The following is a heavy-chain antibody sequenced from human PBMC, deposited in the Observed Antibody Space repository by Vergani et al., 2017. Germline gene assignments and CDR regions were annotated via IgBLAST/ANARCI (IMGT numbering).Heavy chain of an antibody. Sequence: EVQLVESGGGLVKPGGSLRLSCAASGFTFSNAWMSWVRQAPGKGLEWVGRIKSKTDGGTTDYAAPVKGRFTISRDNAKNSLYLQMNSLRAEDTAVYYCARNDYGDYPFYFDYWGQGTLVTVSS. CDR2: IKSKTDGGTT. CDR1: GFTFSNAW. CDR3: ARNDYGDYPFYFDY. D-gene: IGHD4-17*01. V-gene: IGHV3-15*01. J-gene: IGHJ4*02.